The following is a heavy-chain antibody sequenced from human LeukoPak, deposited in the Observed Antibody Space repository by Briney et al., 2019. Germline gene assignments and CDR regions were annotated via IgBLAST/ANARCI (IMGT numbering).Heavy chain of an antibody. J-gene: IGHJ4*02. CDR2: ISAYNGNT. Sequence: ASVEVSCNTSGYTFISYGITWVRQAPGQGLEWMGWISAYNGNTNYAQKLQGRVTMTTDTSTSTAYMELRSLRSDDTAVYYCARDLRRYYDSSGYYSDYWGQGTLVTVSS. CDR1: GYTFISYG. V-gene: IGHV1-18*01. CDR3: ARDLRRYYDSSGYYSDY. D-gene: IGHD3-22*01.